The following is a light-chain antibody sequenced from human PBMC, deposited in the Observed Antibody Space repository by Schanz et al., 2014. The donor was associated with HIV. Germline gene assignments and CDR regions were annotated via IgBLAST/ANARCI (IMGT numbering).Light chain of an antibody. CDR2: GAS. CDR3: QQSYSTPQT. J-gene: IGKJ1*01. V-gene: IGKV1-39*01. CDR1: QTISNY. Sequence: DIQMTQSPSSLSASVRDRVTITCRASQTISNYLNWYQQKPGKAPKLQIYGASTLQSGVPSRFSGSRSGTDCTLTISSVQPEDFATYYCQQSYSTPQTFGQGTKVEIK.